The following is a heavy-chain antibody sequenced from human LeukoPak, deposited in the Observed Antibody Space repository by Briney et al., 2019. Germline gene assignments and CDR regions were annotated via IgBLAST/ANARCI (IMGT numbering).Heavy chain of an antibody. D-gene: IGHD3-22*01. Sequence: GGSLRPSCAASGFTFSSYEVNWVRQAPGKGLEWVSCITNSGNTIYYADSVKGRFTISRDNAKNSLYLQMNSLRAEDTAVYYCRTDYYDSSGSFFDYWGQGTLVTVSS. V-gene: IGHV3-48*03. CDR2: ITNSGNTI. CDR1: GFTFSSYE. J-gene: IGHJ4*02. CDR3: RTDYYDSSGSFFDY.